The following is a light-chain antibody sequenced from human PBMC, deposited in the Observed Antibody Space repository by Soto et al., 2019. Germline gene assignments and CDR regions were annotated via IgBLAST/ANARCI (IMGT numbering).Light chain of an antibody. CDR3: QQYHNRPRT. Sequence: EIVMTQSPATLSVSPGERATLSCRASQSVSSNLAWYQQKPGLAPRLLIYGASTRATGIPARFSGSGSGTEFTLTISSLQSEDFAIYYCQQYHNRPRTFGQGTKVEIK. J-gene: IGKJ1*01. V-gene: IGKV3-15*01. CDR2: GAS. CDR1: QSVSSN.